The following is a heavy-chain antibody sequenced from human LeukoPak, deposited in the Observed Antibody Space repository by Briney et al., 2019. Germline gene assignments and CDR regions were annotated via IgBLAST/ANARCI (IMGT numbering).Heavy chain of an antibody. CDR1: GGSISSSSYY. Sequence: PSETLSLTCTVSGGSISSSSYYWGWIRQPPGKGLEWIGSIYYSGSTYYNPSLKSRVTISVDTSKNQFSLKLSSVTAADTAVYYCARDQFWSGNWFDPWGQGTLVTVSS. D-gene: IGHD3-3*01. CDR2: IYYSGST. J-gene: IGHJ5*02. CDR3: ARDQFWSGNWFDP. V-gene: IGHV4-39*07.